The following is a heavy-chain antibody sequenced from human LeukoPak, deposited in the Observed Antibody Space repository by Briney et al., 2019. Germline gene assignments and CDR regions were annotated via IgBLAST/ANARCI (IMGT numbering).Heavy chain of an antibody. CDR2: INHSGST. CDR3: ARRSSGPLYYYYYYMDV. D-gene: IGHD3-22*01. Sequence: SETLSLTCAVYGGSFSGYYWSWIRPPPGKGLEWIGEINHSGSTNYNPSLKSRVTISVDTSKNQFSLKLSSVTAADTAVYYCARRSSGPLYYYYYYMDVWGKGTTVTVSS. V-gene: IGHV4-34*01. CDR1: GGSFSGYY. J-gene: IGHJ6*03.